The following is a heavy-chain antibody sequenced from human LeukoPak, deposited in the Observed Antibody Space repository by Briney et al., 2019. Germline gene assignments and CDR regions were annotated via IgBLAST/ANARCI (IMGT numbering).Heavy chain of an antibody. CDR1: GFTFSSYS. D-gene: IGHD3-22*01. V-gene: IGHV3-48*04. Sequence: GGSLRLSCVASGFTFSSYSMNWVRQAPGDGLEWVSYISSSSSSISYADSVKGRFTISRDNAKNSLFLQMNSLRAEDTAVYYCARERGGTGSFYSGYYYYIDVWGKGTTVTVSS. CDR3: ARERGGTGSFYSGYYYYIDV. J-gene: IGHJ6*03. CDR2: ISSSSSSI.